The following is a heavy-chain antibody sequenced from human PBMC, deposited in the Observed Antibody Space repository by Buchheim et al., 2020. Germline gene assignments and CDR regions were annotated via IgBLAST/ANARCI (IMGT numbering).Heavy chain of an antibody. CDR3: ARDFCGGDCYLFDY. J-gene: IGHJ4*02. Sequence: EVQLVESGGGLVQPGGSLRLSCAASGFTFSTYSMSWVRQAPGKGLEWVAKIKQDGSEKYYVDSVEGRFTISRDNAKNSLYLHMNSLRAEDTAVYYCARDFCGGDCYLFDYWGQGTL. CDR2: IKQDGSEK. CDR1: GFTFSTYS. V-gene: IGHV3-7*01. D-gene: IGHD2-21*02.